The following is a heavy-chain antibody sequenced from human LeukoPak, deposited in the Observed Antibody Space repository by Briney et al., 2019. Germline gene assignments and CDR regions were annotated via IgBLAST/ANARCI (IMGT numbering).Heavy chain of an antibody. J-gene: IGHJ4*02. CDR3: ALRGSGSYSDFDY. CDR1: GGYIGSVSYY. Sequence: PETLSLTCTVSGGYIGSVSYYLGWISQPPGKALEWIGSIYYSGSNHYNPSLNSRLTMSGDRTKDQCSLKLSSVAAADTAVYYCALRGSGSYSDFDYWGQGTLVTGSA. CDR2: IYYSGSN. D-gene: IGHD3-10*01. V-gene: IGHV4-39*01.